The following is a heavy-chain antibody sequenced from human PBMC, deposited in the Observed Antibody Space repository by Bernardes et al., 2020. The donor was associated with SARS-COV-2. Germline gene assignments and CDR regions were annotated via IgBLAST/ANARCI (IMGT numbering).Heavy chain of an antibody. CDR1: GGSISSYY. D-gene: IGHD6-19*01. V-gene: IGHV4-59*08. J-gene: IGHJ4*02. CDR3: ARHLSFRGGWYYFDY. CDR2: IYYSGST. Sequence: SETLSLTCTVSGGSISSYYWSWIRQPPGKGLEWIGYIYYSGSTNYNPSLKSRVTISVDTSKNQFSLKLSSVTAADTAVYYCARHLSFRGGWYYFDYWGQGTLVTVSS.